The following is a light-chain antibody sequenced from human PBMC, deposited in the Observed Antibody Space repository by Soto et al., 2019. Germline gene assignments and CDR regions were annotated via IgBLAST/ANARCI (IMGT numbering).Light chain of an antibody. CDR3: QQRDNWPWT. CDR2: DAS. Sequence: ETILTQSPATLSLSPGDRATLSCRASRRVSSYLAWYQQKAGQAPRLLIYDASNRAAGTPARFSGSGSGTDLTLTISSLEPEDFAVYYCQQRDNWPWTFGQGTKVDIK. V-gene: IGKV3-11*01. J-gene: IGKJ1*01. CDR1: RRVSSY.